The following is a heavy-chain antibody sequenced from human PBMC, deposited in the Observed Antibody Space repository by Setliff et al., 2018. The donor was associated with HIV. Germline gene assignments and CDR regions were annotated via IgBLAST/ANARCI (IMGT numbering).Heavy chain of an antibody. V-gene: IGHV1-18*01. D-gene: IGHD4-4*01. CDR2: ISAYNGNT. J-gene: IGHJ3*02. Sequence: ASVKVSCKASGYTFTSYGISWVRQAPGQGLEWMGWISAYNGNTNYAQKLQGRVTTTTDTSTSTAYMELRSLRSDDTAVYYCARDVDYTDAFDIWGQGTMVTVSS. CDR1: GYTFTSYG. CDR3: ARDVDYTDAFDI.